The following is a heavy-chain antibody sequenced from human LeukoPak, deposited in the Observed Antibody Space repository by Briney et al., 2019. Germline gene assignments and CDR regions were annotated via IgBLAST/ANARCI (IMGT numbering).Heavy chain of an antibody. CDR1: GFTFCSYV. CDR2: ISYDGINK. J-gene: IGHJ6*02. V-gene: IGHV3-30*18. D-gene: IGHD3-10*01. Sequence: GRALRLSCAASGFTFCSYVMHWVGQAPGKGLEGGGVISYDGINKYYADSVRGRVTILRDNAKKKLYLQMDSPRAEDNGVLYFAKNYYGSGGYYNDYYGMDVWGQGTTVTVSS. CDR3: AKNYYGSGGYYNDYYGMDV.